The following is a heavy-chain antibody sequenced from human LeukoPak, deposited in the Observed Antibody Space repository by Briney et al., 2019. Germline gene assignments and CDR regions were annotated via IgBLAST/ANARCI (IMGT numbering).Heavy chain of an antibody. J-gene: IGHJ3*02. V-gene: IGHV4-34*01. Sequence: PSETLSLTCAVYGGSFSGYYWSWIRQPPGKGLEWIGEINHSGSTNYNPSLKSRVTISVDTSKNQFSLKLSSVTAADTAVYYCARDGWFGELSAFDIWGQGTMVTVSS. CDR3: ARDGWFGELSAFDI. CDR2: INHSGST. D-gene: IGHD3-10*01. CDR1: GGSFSGYY.